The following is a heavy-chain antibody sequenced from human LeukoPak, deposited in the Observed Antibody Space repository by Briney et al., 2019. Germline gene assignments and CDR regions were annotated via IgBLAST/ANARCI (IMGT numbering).Heavy chain of an antibody. CDR3: ASGRSLEGGEI. CDR1: GVSISDFY. CDR2: IYVSGNT. Sequence: SETLSLTCTVSGVSISDFYWTWIRQPAGQGLEWIGRIYVSGNTNYSPSLKSRLTMSVDTSKRQFSLKLSSVTAADTAVYYCASGRSLEGGEIWGQGTMVTVSS. V-gene: IGHV4-4*07. J-gene: IGHJ3*02. D-gene: IGHD3-16*01.